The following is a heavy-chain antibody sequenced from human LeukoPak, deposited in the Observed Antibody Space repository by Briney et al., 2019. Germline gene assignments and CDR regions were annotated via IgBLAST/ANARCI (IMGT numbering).Heavy chain of an antibody. Sequence: SETLSLTCTVSGGSISSSSYYWGWIRQPPGKGLEWIGSIYYSGSTYYNPSLKSRVTISVDTSKNQFSLKLSSVTAADTAVYYCARCRGYSYGYMDYWGQGTLVTVSS. D-gene: IGHD5-18*01. CDR3: ARCRGYSYGYMDY. J-gene: IGHJ4*02. V-gene: IGHV4-39*01. CDR2: IYYSGST. CDR1: GGSISSSSYY.